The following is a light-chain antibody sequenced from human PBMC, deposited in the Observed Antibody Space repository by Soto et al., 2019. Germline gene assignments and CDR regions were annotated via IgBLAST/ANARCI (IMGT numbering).Light chain of an antibody. V-gene: IGLV2-8*01. CDR1: SSDVGGYNY. Sequence: QSALTQPPSASGSPGQSVAISCTGTSSDVGGYNYVSWYQQLPGKAPKLIIYEVNKRPSGIPDRFSGSKSGNTASLTVSGLQPEDEAEYFCSSYSRSINDVFGTGTKLTVL. CDR3: SSYSRSINDV. CDR2: EVN. J-gene: IGLJ1*01.